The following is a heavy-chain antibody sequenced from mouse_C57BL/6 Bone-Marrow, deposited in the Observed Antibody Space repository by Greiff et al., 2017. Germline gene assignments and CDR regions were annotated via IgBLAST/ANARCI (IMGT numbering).Heavy chain of an antibody. CDR3: ARDPVTTVVARYWCFDV. D-gene: IGHD1-1*01. CDR1: GFTFSDYY. Sequence: EVQLVESEGGLVQPGSSMKLSCTASGFTFSDYYMAWVRQVPEKGLEWVGNINYDGSSTYYMDSLKSRFIISRDNAKNILYLQMSSLKSEDTATYYCARDPVTTVVARYWCFDVWGTGTTVTVSS. V-gene: IGHV5-16*01. J-gene: IGHJ1*03. CDR2: INYDGSST.